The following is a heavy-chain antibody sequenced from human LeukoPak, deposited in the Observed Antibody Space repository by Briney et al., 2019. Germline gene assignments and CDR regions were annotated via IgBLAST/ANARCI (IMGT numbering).Heavy chain of an antibody. Sequence: GESLKISCKGSGYSFTSYWIGWVRQMPGKGLEWMGIIYPGDSDTRYSPSFQGQVTISADKSISTAYLQWSSLKASDTAMYYCARHRVPGSSWYNRGNYYYGIDVWGKGTTVTVSS. D-gene: IGHD6-13*01. CDR2: IYPGDSDT. J-gene: IGHJ6*04. V-gene: IGHV5-51*01. CDR3: ARHRVPGSSWYNRGNYYYGIDV. CDR1: GYSFTSYW.